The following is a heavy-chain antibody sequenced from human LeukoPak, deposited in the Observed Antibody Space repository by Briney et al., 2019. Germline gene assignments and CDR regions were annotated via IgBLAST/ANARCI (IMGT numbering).Heavy chain of an antibody. D-gene: IGHD1-26*01. CDR2: INPNSGGT. Sequence: ASVKVSCKASGYTFTGYYMHWVRQAPGQGLEWMGWINPNSGGTNYAQKFQGRVTMTRDTSISTAYMELSRLRSDDTAVYYCARPRIVGAISWFDPWGQGTLVTVSS. V-gene: IGHV1-2*02. CDR1: GYTFTGYY. J-gene: IGHJ5*02. CDR3: ARPRIVGAISWFDP.